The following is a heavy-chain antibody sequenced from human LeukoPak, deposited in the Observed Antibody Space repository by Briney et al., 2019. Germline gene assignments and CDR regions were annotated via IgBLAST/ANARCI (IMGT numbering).Heavy chain of an antibody. D-gene: IGHD3-3*01. CDR3: ARDQSYDFWSDYYYYMDV. CDR1: GFTVSSNY. CDR2: IYSGGST. V-gene: IGHV3-66*02. Sequence: GDSLRLSCAASGFTVSSNYMSWVRQAPGKGLEWVSAIYSGGSTYYADSVKGRFTISRDNSKNTLYLQMSSLRAEDTAVYYCARDQSYDFWSDYYYYMDVWGKGTTVTVSS. J-gene: IGHJ6*03.